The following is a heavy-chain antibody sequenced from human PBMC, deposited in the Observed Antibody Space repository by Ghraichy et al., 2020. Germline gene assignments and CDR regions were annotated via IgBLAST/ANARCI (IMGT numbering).Heavy chain of an antibody. CDR2: IYPGDSDT. J-gene: IGHJ3*02. CDR3: ASQMAGTLVAFDI. D-gene: IGHD6-19*01. Sequence: GGSLRLSCKGSGYSFTSYWIGWVRQMPGKGLEWMGIIYPGDSDTRYSPSFQGQVTISADKSISTAYLQWSSLKASDTAMYYCASQMAGTLVAFDIWGQGTMVTVSS. CDR1: GYSFTSYW. V-gene: IGHV5-51*01.